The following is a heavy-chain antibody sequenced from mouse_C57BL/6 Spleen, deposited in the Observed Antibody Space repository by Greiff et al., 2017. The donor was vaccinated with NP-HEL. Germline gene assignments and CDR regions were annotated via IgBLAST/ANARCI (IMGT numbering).Heavy chain of an antibody. J-gene: IGHJ2*01. D-gene: IGHD1-1*01. CDR2: ISYDGSN. CDR3: ARESYYGSYYFDY. CDR1: GYSITSGYY. V-gene: IGHV3-6*01. Sequence: EVKLMESGPGLVKPSQSLSLTCSVTGYSITSGYYWNWIRQFPGNKLEWMGYISYDGSNNYNPSLKNRISITRDTSKNQFFLKLNSVTTEDTATYYCARESYYGSYYFDYWGQGTTLTVSS.